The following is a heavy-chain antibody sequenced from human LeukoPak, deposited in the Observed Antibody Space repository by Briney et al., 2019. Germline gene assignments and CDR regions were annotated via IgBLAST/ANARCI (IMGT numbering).Heavy chain of an antibody. CDR3: TTRIVGATTVDY. V-gene: IGHV3-15*01. Sequence: PGGSLRLSCAASGSTFSNAWMSWVRQAPGKGLEWVGRIKSKTDGGTADYAAPVKGRFTISRDDSKNTLYLQMNSLKTEDTAVYYCTTRIVGATTVDYWGQGTLVTVSS. D-gene: IGHD1-26*01. CDR1: GSTFSNAW. J-gene: IGHJ4*02. CDR2: IKSKTDGGTA.